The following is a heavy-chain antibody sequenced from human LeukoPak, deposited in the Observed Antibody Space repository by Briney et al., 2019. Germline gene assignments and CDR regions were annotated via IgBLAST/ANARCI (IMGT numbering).Heavy chain of an antibody. D-gene: IGHD2-2*01. CDR1: GFTFSSYA. CDR2: ISGSGGST. CDR3: AKWVVVVPAALLDY. Sequence: GGSLRLSCAASGFTFSSYAMSWVRQAPGKGLKWVSAISGSGGSTYYADSVKGRFTISRDNSKNTLYLQMNSLRAEDTAVYYCAKWVVVVPAALLDYWGQGTLATVSS. J-gene: IGHJ4*02. V-gene: IGHV3-23*01.